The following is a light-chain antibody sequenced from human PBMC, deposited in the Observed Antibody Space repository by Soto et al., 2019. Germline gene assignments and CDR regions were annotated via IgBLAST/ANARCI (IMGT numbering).Light chain of an antibody. CDR3: CSDAPRDTLV. CDR1: SSDVGSYDL. V-gene: IGLV2-23*01. J-gene: IGLJ2*01. CDR2: EGS. Sequence: QSVLPQPASVSGSPRQSITISCTGTSSDVGSYDLVSWYQQHPGKAPKLMIYEGSKRPSGVSNRFSGSQSGNTASRTISGLPAEDEADYYCCSDAPRDTLVFGGGTKLTVL.